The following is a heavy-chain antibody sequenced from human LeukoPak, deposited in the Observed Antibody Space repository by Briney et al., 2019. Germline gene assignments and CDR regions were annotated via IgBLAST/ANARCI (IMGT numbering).Heavy chain of an antibody. CDR3: ARWVAGGWVLFDY. Sequence: GASVQVSCKASGGTFSSYTISWVRQAPGQGLEWMGRIIPILGIANYAQKFQGRVTITADKSTSTAYMELSSLRSEDTAVYYCARWVAGGWVLFDYWGQGTLVTVSS. D-gene: IGHD6-19*01. V-gene: IGHV1-69*02. J-gene: IGHJ4*02. CDR1: GGTFSSYT. CDR2: IIPILGIA.